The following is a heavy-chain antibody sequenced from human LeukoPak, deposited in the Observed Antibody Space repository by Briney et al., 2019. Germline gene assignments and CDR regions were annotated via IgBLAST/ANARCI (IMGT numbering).Heavy chain of an antibody. CDR2: ISSSSSTI. Sequence: PGGSLRLSCAASGFTFSSYSINWVRQAPGKGLEWVSYISSSSSTIYYADSVKGRFTISRDNAKNSLYLQMNSLRAEDTAVYYCATVYYDFWSGYPHDALDIWGQGTMVTVSS. D-gene: IGHD3-3*01. V-gene: IGHV3-48*01. CDR1: GFTFSSYS. CDR3: ATVYYDFWSGYPHDALDI. J-gene: IGHJ3*02.